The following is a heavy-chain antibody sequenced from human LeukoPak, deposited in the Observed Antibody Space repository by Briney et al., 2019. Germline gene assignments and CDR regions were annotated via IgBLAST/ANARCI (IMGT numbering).Heavy chain of an antibody. D-gene: IGHD6-13*01. Sequence: AASVKVSCKASGYTFTDYYIHWVRQAPGQGLEFMGWINPKSGDTNYAQKFQGRVTMTRDTSISTAYMEVSRLRFDDTAVYYCATRSWLDYWGQGTLVTVSS. CDR3: ATRSWLDY. V-gene: IGHV1-2*02. CDR1: GYTFTDYY. CDR2: INPKSGDT. J-gene: IGHJ4*02.